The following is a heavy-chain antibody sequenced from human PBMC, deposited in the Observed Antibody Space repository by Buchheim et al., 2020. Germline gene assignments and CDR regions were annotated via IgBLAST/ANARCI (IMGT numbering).Heavy chain of an antibody. D-gene: IGHD4-11*01. CDR2: ISYDGSNK. V-gene: IGHV3-30*18. J-gene: IGHJ4*02. CDR1: GFTFSSYG. Sequence: QVQLVESGGGVVQPGGSLRLSCAASGFTFSSYGMHWVRQAPGKGLEWVAVISYDGSNKYYADSVKGRFTISRDNSKNTLYLQMNSLRAEDTAVYYCAKFTVTTHPSDYWGQGTL. CDR3: AKFTVTTHPSDY.